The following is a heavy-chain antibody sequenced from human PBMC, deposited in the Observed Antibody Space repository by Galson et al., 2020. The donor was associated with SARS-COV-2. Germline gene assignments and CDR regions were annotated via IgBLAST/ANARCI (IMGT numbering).Heavy chain of an antibody. J-gene: IGHJ6*03. V-gene: IGHV3-23*01. CDR3: AKPKTFNYYSYYMDV. CDR2: MSGRGDST. Sequence: GGSLRLSCAASGFTFSKYAMGWVRQAPGKGLEWLSSMSGRGDSTRYADSVKGRFTISRDNAENTLYLQMNSLRAEDTAIYYCAKPKTFNYYSYYMDVWGKGTTVTVSS. CDR1: GFTFSKYA.